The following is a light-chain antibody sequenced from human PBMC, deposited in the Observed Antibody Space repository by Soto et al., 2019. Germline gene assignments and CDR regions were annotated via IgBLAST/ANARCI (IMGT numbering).Light chain of an antibody. Sequence: DIQMTQSPSSLSASVGDRVTITCRASQSISSYLNWYQQNPGKAPKLLIYAASSLQSGVPSRFSGRESGTDFTLTISSLHPEDFATYYCQQSYSTPLTFGGGTKVEIK. J-gene: IGKJ4*01. CDR2: AAS. V-gene: IGKV1-39*01. CDR1: QSISSY. CDR3: QQSYSTPLT.